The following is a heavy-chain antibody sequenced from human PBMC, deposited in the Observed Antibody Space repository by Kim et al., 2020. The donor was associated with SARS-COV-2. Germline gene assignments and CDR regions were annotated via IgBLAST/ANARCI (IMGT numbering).Heavy chain of an antibody. V-gene: IGHV3-7*01. CDR1: GFTFSSYW. CDR2: IKQDGSEK. J-gene: IGHJ6*02. Sequence: GGSLRLSCAASGFTFSSYWMSWVRQAPGKGLEWVANIKQDGSEKYYVDSVKGRFTISRDNAKNSLYLQMNSLRAEDTAVYYCARQEGVWFETYYYYYGMDVWGQGTTVTVSS. CDR3: ARQEGVWFETYYYYYGMDV. D-gene: IGHD3-10*01.